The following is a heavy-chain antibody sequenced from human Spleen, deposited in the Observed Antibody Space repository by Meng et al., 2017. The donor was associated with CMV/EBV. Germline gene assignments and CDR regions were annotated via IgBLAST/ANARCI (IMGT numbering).Heavy chain of an antibody. V-gene: IGHV3-7*01. Sequence: GGSLRLSCAASGFTFSSYRMSWVRQAPGKGLEWVANIKQDGSEKYYVDSVKGRFTISRDNAKNSLYLQMNSLRAEDTAVYYCARDRGGILPRDFDYWGQGTLVTVPS. D-gene: IGHD2-15*01. CDR3: ARDRGGILPRDFDY. CDR1: GFTFSSYR. CDR2: IKQDGSEK. J-gene: IGHJ4*02.